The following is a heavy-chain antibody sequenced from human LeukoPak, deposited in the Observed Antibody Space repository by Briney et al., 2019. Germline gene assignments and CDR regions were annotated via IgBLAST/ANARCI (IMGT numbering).Heavy chain of an antibody. V-gene: IGHV4-34*01. Sequence: SETLSLTCAVYGGSFSGYYWSWIRQPPAKGQELVGEINHSGSTNYNPSLKSRVTISVDTSKNQIPLKLSSVNAADTAVYYCARGWRRYFDWLVTEARQNWFDPWGQGTLVTVSS. CDR2: INHSGST. J-gene: IGHJ5*02. D-gene: IGHD3-9*01. CDR1: GGSFSGYY. CDR3: ARGWRRYFDWLVTEARQNWFDP.